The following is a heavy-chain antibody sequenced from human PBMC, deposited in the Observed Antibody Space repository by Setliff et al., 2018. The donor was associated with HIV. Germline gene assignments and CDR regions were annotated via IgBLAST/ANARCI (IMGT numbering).Heavy chain of an antibody. CDR2: IKQDGSEK. Sequence: GGSLRLSCIASGFTVSTNFMNWVRQAPGKGLEWVANIKQDGSEKSYVDSVKGRFTISRDNAKSSLYLQMNSLRAEDTAVYFCARVLLITNAVYGVVSNRFDPWGRGTLVTVSS. J-gene: IGHJ5*02. D-gene: IGHD3-3*01. CDR1: GFTVSTNF. CDR3: ARVLLITNAVYGVVSNRFDP. V-gene: IGHV3-7*03.